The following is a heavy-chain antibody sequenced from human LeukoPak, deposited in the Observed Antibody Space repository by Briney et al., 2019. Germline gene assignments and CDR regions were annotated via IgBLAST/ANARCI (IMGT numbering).Heavy chain of an antibody. CDR1: GYTFTGYY. D-gene: IGHD1-26*01. CDR2: INPNSGGT. J-gene: IGHJ6*03. CDR3: ATLGIVGAPNYYYYYMDV. V-gene: IGHV1-2*02. Sequence: GASVKVSCKASGYTFTGYYMHWVRQAPGQGLEWMGWINPNSGGTNYAQKFQGRVTMTSDTSISTAYMELSRLRSDDTAVYYCATLGIVGAPNYYYYYMDVWGQGTTVTVSS.